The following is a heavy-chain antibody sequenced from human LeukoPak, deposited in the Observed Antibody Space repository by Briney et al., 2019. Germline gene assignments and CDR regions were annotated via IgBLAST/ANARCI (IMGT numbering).Heavy chain of an antibody. CDR1: GGSISSSSYY. CDR3: AREFASTLNYYYYMDV. Sequence: SETLSLTCTVPGGSISSSSYYWGWIRQPPGKGLEWIGSIYYSGSTYYNPSLKSRVTISVDTSKNQFSLKLSSVTAADTAVYYCAREFASTLNYYYYMDVWGKGTTVTVSS. CDR2: IYYSGST. D-gene: IGHD3-10*01. J-gene: IGHJ6*03. V-gene: IGHV4-39*07.